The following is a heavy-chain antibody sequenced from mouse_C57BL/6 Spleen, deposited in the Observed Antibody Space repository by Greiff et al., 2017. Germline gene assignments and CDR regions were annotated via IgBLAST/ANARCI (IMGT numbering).Heavy chain of an antibody. D-gene: IGHD2-2*01. CDR1: GYTFTSYW. CDR3: ARGGLRD. Sequence: QVQLQQPGAELVKPGASVKMSCTASGYTFTSYWITWVKQRPGQGLEWIGDIYPGSGSTNYNEKFKSKATLTVDTPSSTDYMQLSSLTSEDSAVFCCARGGLRDWGQGPTLTVSS. J-gene: IGHJ2*01. CDR2: IYPGSGST. V-gene: IGHV1-55*01.